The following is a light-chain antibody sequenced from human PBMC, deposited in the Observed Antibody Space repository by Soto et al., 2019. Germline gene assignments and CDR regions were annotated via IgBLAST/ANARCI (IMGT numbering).Light chain of an antibody. CDR1: QSINSY. CDR2: AAS. Sequence: DTQMTQSPASLSASVRDRVTVTWRASQSINSYLNWYQQKPGKAPKLLIYAASGLQGGVPSRVSGSGSGTDFTLTISSLQPEDFATYYCQQSYSTPPTFGQGTKVVIK. CDR3: QQSYSTPPT. J-gene: IGKJ1*01. V-gene: IGKV1-39*01.